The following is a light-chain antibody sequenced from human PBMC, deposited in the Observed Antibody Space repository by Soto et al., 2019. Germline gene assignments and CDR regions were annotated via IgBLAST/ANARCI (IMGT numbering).Light chain of an antibody. CDR3: NSYAGTNNCV. CDR2: EVT. V-gene: IGLV2-8*01. J-gene: IGLJ1*01. Sequence: QSALTQPPSASGSHGQSVTISCTGTSSDVGGYNYVSWYQQHPGKAPKLLIYEVTKRPSGVPDRFSGSKSGNTASLTVSGLQAEDEADYYCNSYAGTNNCVFGTGTKLTVL. CDR1: SSDVGGYNY.